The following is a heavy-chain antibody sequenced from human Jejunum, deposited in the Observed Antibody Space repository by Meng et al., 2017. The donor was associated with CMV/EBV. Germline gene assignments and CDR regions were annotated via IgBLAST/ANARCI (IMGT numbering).Heavy chain of an antibody. Sequence: FCAYAMSLVRPAPGKGLEWVCFIRSNAYGRTTEYAASVKGRFTISRDDSKSIAYLQMDSLKTEDTAMYYCSRVEVPAAVGGDFDYWGQGTLVTVSS. V-gene: IGHV3-49*04. CDR3: SRVEVPAAVGGDFDY. CDR2: IRSNAYGRTT. CDR1: FCAYA. D-gene: IGHD2-2*01. J-gene: IGHJ4*02.